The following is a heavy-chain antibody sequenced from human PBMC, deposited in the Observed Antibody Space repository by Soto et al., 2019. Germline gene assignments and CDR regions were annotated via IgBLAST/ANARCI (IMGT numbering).Heavy chain of an antibody. J-gene: IGHJ6*02. Sequence: GESLKISCKGSGYSFTSYWISWVRQMPGKGLEWMGRIDPSDSYTNYSPSFQGHVTISADKSKNQFSLKLSSVTAADTAVYYCARDSIVATTYYYYYGMDVWGQGATVTVSS. CDR1: GYSFTSYW. CDR2: IDPSDSYT. CDR3: ARDSIVATTYYYYYGMDV. V-gene: IGHV5-10-1*01. D-gene: IGHD5-12*01.